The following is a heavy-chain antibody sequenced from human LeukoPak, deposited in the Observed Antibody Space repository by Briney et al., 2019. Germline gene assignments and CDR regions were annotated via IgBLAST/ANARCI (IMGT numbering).Heavy chain of an antibody. J-gene: IGHJ3*02. CDR3: ARDDRIAVAPYDAFDI. D-gene: IGHD6-19*01. V-gene: IGHV3-30*03. CDR1: GFTFSSYG. CDR2: ISYDGSNK. Sequence: GALRLSCAASGFTFSSYGMHWVRQAPGKGLEWVAVISYDGSNKYYADSVKGRFTISRDNSKNTLYLQMNSLRAEDTAVYYCARDDRIAVAPYDAFDIWGQGTMVTVSS.